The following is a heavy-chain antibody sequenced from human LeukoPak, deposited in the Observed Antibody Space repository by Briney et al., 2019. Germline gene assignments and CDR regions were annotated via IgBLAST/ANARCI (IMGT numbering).Heavy chain of an antibody. CDR3: ARGDGYCSSTSCYDGVGVDY. Sequence: ASVKVSCKASGYTFTGYYMHWVRQAPGQGLEWMGWINPNSGGTNYAQKFQGRVTMTRDTSISTAYMELSRLRSEDTAVYYCARGDGYCSSTSCYDGVGVDYWGQGTLVTVSS. D-gene: IGHD2-2*03. V-gene: IGHV1-2*02. CDR2: INPNSGGT. J-gene: IGHJ4*02. CDR1: GYTFTGYY.